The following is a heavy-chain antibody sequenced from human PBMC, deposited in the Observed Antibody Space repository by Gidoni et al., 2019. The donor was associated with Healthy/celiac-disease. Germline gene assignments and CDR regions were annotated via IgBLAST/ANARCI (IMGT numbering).Heavy chain of an antibody. Sequence: QVQLVQSGAEVKKLGSTVKVSCKASGGTFSSYAISWVRQAPGQGIEWMGRIIPILGKANYAQKFQDRVTSTADKSTNTAYMELSSLRSEDTAVYYCARGYSYYGSGSSTDYWGQGTLVTVSS. CDR1: GGTFSSYA. J-gene: IGHJ4*02. D-gene: IGHD3-10*01. CDR3: ARGYSYYGSGSSTDY. V-gene: IGHV1-69*04. CDR2: IIPILGKA.